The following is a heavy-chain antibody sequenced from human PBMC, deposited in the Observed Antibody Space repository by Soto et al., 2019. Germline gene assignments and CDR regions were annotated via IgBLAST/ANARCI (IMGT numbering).Heavy chain of an antibody. CDR3: ARDTIVLVPAAIYYYYGMDV. Sequence: PGGSLRLSCAASGFTFSSYAMHWVRQAPGKGLEWVAVISYDGSNKYYADSVKGRFTISRDNSKNTLYLQMNSLRAEDTAVYYCARDTIVLVPAAIYYYYGMDVWGQGTTVTVSS. J-gene: IGHJ6*02. V-gene: IGHV3-30-3*01. D-gene: IGHD2-2*01. CDR2: ISYDGSNK. CDR1: GFTFSSYA.